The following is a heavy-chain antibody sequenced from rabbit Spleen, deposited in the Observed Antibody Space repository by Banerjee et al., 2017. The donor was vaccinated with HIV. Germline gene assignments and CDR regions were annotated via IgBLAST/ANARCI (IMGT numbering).Heavy chain of an antibody. CDR1: GFSFSNKAV. D-gene: IGHD3-1*01. CDR3: ARWGPGNGVVTNAFSL. Sequence: QEQLVESGGGLVKPEGSLKLSCTASGFSFSNKAVMCWVRQAPGKGLEWIACINAVTGKAVYASWAKGRFTFSKTSSTTVTLQMTSLTVADTATYFCARWGPGNGVVTNAFSLWGQGTLVTVS. J-gene: IGHJ4*01. V-gene: IGHV1S45*01. CDR2: INAVTGKA.